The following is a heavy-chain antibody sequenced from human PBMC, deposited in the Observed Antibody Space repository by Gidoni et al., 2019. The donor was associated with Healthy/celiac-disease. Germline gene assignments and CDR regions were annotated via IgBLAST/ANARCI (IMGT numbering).Heavy chain of an antibody. CDR1: GYSFTSYW. Sequence: EVQLVQSGAEVKKPGESLRISCKGSGYSFTSYWISWVRQMPGKGLEWMGRIDPSDSYTNYSPSFQGHVTISADKSISTAYLQWSSLKASDTAMYYCASITVAGSYYYGMDVWGQGTTVTVSS. J-gene: IGHJ6*02. D-gene: IGHD6-19*01. CDR3: ASITVAGSYYYGMDV. V-gene: IGHV5-10-1*03. CDR2: IDPSDSYT.